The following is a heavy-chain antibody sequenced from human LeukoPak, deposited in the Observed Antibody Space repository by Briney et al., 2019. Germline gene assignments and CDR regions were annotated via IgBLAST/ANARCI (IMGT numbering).Heavy chain of an antibody. CDR2: IYISGST. CDR3: ARGNYDSTGYYYMGDTLDI. D-gene: IGHD3-22*01. CDR1: GGSLTNYY. Sequence: PSETLSLTCTVSGGSLTNYYWNWIRQPAGKGLEWIGHIYISGSTNYNPSLKSRVTMSVDTSKNQFSLKVNSVTAADTAVYYCARGNYDSTGYYYMGDTLDIWGQGTMVTVSS. J-gene: IGHJ3*02. V-gene: IGHV4-4*07.